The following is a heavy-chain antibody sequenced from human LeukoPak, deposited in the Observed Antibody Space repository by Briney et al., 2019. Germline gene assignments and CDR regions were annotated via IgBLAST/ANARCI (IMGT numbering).Heavy chain of an antibody. CDR3: ARPTAPVTRISSFDM. CDR1: GFTFSSYG. D-gene: IGHD2/OR15-2a*01. V-gene: IGHV3-30*02. J-gene: IGHJ3*02. CDR2: IRYDGSNK. Sequence: PGGSLRLSCAASGFTFSSYGMHWVRQAPGKGLEWVAFIRYDGSNKYYADSVKGRFTISRDNSKNTLYLQMSSLRGDDTAVYYCARPTAPVTRISSFDMWGQGTMVTVSS.